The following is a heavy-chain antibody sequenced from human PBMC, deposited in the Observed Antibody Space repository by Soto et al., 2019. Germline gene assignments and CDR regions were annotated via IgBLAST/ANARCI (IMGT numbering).Heavy chain of an antibody. V-gene: IGHV3-53*01. CDR3: ARGKWAGAATPIEY. Sequence: EVQLVESGGGLIQPGGSLRLSCAASGFTVSSNYMSWVRQAPGKGLEWVSVIYSGGSTYYADSVKGRFTISRDNSKNPLSLQMNSLRAEDTAGYYWARGKWAGAATPIEYWGQGTLVTVSS. CDR1: GFTVSSNY. D-gene: IGHD2-15*01. CDR2: IYSGGST. J-gene: IGHJ4*02.